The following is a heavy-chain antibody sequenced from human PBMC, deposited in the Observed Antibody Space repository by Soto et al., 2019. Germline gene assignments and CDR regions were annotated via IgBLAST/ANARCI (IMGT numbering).Heavy chain of an antibody. J-gene: IGHJ4*02. D-gene: IGHD4-4*01. CDR3: VRGVEMTTLDVRYYFDL. Sequence: PSETLSLTCFVSGYSITAGGYYWSWIRHHPGKGLEWIGSFYSSGSIIYNPSLRSRVSISGDTSSNQFSMSLTSVTAADTAVYYCVRGVEMTTLDVRYYFDLWGQGTLVTVSS. CDR1: GYSITAGGYY. CDR2: FYSSGSI. V-gene: IGHV4-39*01.